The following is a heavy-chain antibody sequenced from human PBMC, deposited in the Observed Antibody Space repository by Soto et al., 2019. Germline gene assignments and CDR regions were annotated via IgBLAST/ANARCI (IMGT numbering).Heavy chain of an antibody. CDR3: TKVATGTPGSFDY. V-gene: IGHV3-9*01. D-gene: IGHD1-1*01. CDR1: GFTFDDYA. J-gene: IGHJ4*02. Sequence: EVQLVESGGGLVQPGRSLRLSCAVSGFTFDDYAMHWVRQAPGKGLEWVSGISWNSGRIGYADSVKGRFTSSRDNAKDSQYLQMNNLRAEDTDLYYCTKVATGTPGSFDYWGQGTLVTVSA. CDR2: ISWNSGRI.